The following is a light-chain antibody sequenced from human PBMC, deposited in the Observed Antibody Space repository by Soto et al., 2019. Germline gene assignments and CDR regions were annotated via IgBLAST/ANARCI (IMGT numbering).Light chain of an antibody. CDR3: QQRSNWPIT. CDR2: VAS. Sequence: EIVLPQSPATLSLSPGEKATLSCRASQSVSSDLAWYQQKPGQAPRLLIYVASNSATGIPARFSGSGSGTDFTLTISSLEPEDFAVYYGQQRSNWPITVGQGTRLDIK. CDR1: QSVSSD. V-gene: IGKV3-11*01. J-gene: IGKJ5*01.